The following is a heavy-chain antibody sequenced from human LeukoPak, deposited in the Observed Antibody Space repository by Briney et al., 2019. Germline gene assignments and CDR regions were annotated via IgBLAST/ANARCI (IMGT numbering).Heavy chain of an antibody. V-gene: IGHV1-69*06. Sequence: ASVKVSCKASGGTFSSYAISWVRQAPGQGLEWMGGIIPIFGTANYAQKFQGGVTITADKSTSTAYMELSSLRSEDTAVYYCARSPCSGGSCYSGVSYYYYGMDVWGKGTTVTVSS. CDR3: ARSPCSGGSCYSGVSYYYYGMDV. CDR2: IIPIFGTA. CDR1: GGTFSSYA. J-gene: IGHJ6*04. D-gene: IGHD2-15*01.